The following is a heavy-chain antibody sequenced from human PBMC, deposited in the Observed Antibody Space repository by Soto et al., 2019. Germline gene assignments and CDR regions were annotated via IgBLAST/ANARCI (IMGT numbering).Heavy chain of an antibody. J-gene: IGHJ5*02. CDR3: ARRTDTPSWLDP. CDR1: GGSINNYY. CDR2: VYHTGNT. D-gene: IGHD1-1*01. V-gene: IGHV4-59*01. Sequence: SETLSLTCTVSGGSINNYYWTWIRQPPGKGLEWIGYVYHTGNTNYNPSLKGRVTISIDTSKNQFSLKLNAVTAADTAVYYCARRTDTPSWLDPWGQGTLVTVSS.